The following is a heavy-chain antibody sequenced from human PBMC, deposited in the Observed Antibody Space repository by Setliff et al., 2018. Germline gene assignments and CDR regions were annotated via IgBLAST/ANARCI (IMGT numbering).Heavy chain of an antibody. CDR2: ISADNGNT. Sequence: ASVKVSCKASGDTFSTYALSWVRQAPGQGLEWMGWISADNGNTKYAQNLHGKITMTTDTSTSTAYLELRSVRLDGTAVYYCARERSYDGLNYYGMDVWGQGTTVTVSS. CDR3: ARERSYDGLNYYGMDV. D-gene: IGHD1-26*01. V-gene: IGHV1-18*01. J-gene: IGHJ6*01. CDR1: GDTFSTYA.